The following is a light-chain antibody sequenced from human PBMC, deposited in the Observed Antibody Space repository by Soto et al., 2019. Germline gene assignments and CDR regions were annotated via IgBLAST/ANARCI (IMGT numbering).Light chain of an antibody. CDR1: SSDVCGYNY. CDR3: CSYAGRYTYV. V-gene: IGLV2-11*01. CDR2: DVS. Sequence: QSALTQPRSVSGSPGQSVTISCTGASSDVCGYNYVSWYQQHPGKAPKLMIYDVSKRPSGVPDRFSGSKSGNTASLTISGLRTEDEADYYCCSYAGRYTYVFGTGTKLTVL. J-gene: IGLJ1*01.